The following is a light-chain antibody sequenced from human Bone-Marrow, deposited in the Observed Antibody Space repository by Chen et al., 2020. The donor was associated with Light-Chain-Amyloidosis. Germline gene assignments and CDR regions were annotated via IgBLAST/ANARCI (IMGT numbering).Light chain of an antibody. Sequence: QSALTQPASVSRSPGQSITISCTGTSSDVGGYTYVSWYQQHPGKVPKLMIFDVTNRTSGVSNRFSGSKSGNPASLTISGLQADDEADYYCSSYTSSSNQVFGGGTKLTVL. CDR3: SSYTSSSNQV. CDR2: DVT. CDR1: SSDVGGYTY. J-gene: IGLJ2*01. V-gene: IGLV2-14*03.